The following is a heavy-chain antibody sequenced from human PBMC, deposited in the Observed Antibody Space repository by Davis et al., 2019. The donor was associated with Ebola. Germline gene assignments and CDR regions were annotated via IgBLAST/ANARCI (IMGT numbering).Heavy chain of an antibody. CDR3: TAHYDFWSGYHYYYYYGMDV. Sequence: GESLKISCAASGFTFSSYAMHWVRQAPGKGLEWVAVISYDGSNKYYADSVKGRFTISRDNSKNTLYLQMNSLKTEDTAVYYCTAHYDFWSGYHYYYYYGMDVWGQGTTVTVSS. CDR2: ISYDGSNK. J-gene: IGHJ6*02. D-gene: IGHD3-3*01. V-gene: IGHV3-30-3*01. CDR1: GFTFSSYA.